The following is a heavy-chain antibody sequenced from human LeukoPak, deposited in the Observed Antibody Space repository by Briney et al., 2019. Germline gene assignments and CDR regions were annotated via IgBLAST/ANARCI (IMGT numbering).Heavy chain of an antibody. CDR1: GFTFSSYE. D-gene: IGHD5-24*01. CDR3: ARGRNAYTFDN. CDR2: ISSGGNYR. J-gene: IGHJ4*02. Sequence: GGSLRLSCAASGFTFSSYEIKWVRQAPGKGREWVSYISSGGNYRYYADSVKGRFTISRDNARNSLYLQMNSLRAEDTAVYYCARGRNAYTFDNWGQGTLVTVSP. V-gene: IGHV3-48*03.